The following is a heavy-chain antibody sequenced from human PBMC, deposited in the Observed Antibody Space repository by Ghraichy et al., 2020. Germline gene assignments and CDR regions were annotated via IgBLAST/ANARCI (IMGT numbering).Heavy chain of an antibody. CDR1: GGSVSSGDYY. J-gene: IGHJ5*02. Sequence: EKWALTCTVSGGSVSSGDYYWTWIRQPPGKRLEWIGYIYYTGSTSYNPSLKSRVTISLHTSTNQFSLKLSSVSAADTAVYYCARWSFCSSTSCPALSRFDPWGQGTLVTVSS. V-gene: IGHV4-61*08. CDR3: ARWSFCSSTSCPALSRFDP. CDR2: IYYTGST. D-gene: IGHD2-2*01.